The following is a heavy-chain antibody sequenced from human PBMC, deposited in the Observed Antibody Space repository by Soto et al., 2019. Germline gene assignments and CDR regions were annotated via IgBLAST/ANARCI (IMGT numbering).Heavy chain of an antibody. Sequence: GGSLRLSCAASGFTFSSYAMSWVRQAPGKGLEWVSAISGSGGSTYYADSVKGRFTISRDNSKNTLYLQMNSLRAEDTVVYYCAKDLYFQSQQPYFDYWGQGTLVTV. J-gene: IGHJ4*02. V-gene: IGHV3-23*01. CDR1: GFTFSSYA. CDR3: AKDLYFQSQQPYFDY. CDR2: ISGSGGST. D-gene: IGHD6-13*01.